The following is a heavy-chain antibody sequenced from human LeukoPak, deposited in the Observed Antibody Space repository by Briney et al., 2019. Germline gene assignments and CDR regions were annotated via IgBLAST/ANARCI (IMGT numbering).Heavy chain of an antibody. V-gene: IGHV3-30*03. D-gene: IGHD1-26*01. CDR2: ISYDGSNK. CDR1: GFTFSSYG. Sequence: PGGSLRLSCAASGFTFSSYGMHWVRQAPGKGLEWVAVISYDGSNKYFADSVKGRFTISRDNSKNTLYLQMNSLRAEDTAVYYCARWQRRRRPAYGSYAGGYYYYGMDVWGQGTTVTVSS. J-gene: IGHJ6*02. CDR3: ARWQRRRRPAYGSYAGGYYYYGMDV.